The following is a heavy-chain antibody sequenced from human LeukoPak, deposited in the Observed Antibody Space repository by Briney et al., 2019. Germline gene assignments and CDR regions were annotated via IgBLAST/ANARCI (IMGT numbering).Heavy chain of an antibody. CDR2: INLKSGGP. CDR1: GYTFSDYF. J-gene: IGHJ4*02. V-gene: IGHV1-2*02. Sequence: RASVKVSCKTSGYTFSDYFLHGVRQAPRPGLEWMGWINLKSGGPNYVQQFQGRVTMTRDTSISTAYMELSSLRSDDTAVYYCARGYEYGSYNLWGQGTLVTVSS. CDR3: ARGYEYGSYNL. D-gene: IGHD6-6*01.